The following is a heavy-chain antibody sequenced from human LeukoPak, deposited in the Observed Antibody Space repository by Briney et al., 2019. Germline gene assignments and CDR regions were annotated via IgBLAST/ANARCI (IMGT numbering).Heavy chain of an antibody. Sequence: GASVKVSCKASGYTFTGYYMHWVRQAPGQGLEWMGWSNPNSGGTNYAQKFQGRVTMTRDTSISTAYMELSTLRSDDTAVYYCAIPSASYGYEFFDYCGQGTLVTVSS. V-gene: IGHV1-2*02. J-gene: IGHJ4*02. D-gene: IGHD5-18*01. CDR3: AIPSASYGYEFFDY. CDR1: GYTFTGYY. CDR2: SNPNSGGT.